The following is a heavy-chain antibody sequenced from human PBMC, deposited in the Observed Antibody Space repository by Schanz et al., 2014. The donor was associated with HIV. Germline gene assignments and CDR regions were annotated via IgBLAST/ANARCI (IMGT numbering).Heavy chain of an antibody. CDR3: AREAYYFDFWNGQYYYYGLDV. V-gene: IGHV3-7*01. J-gene: IGHJ6*02. Sequence: EEHLVESGGCLARPGGSLRLSCAASGFTFNTYWMTWVRQAPGKGLQWVANIRQDGGQTYYVDSVKGRFTISRDNTKNSLFLQMNSLKDDDTAVYYCAREAYYFDFWNGQYYYYGLDVWGQGTTVTVSS. D-gene: IGHD3-3*01. CDR1: GFTFNTYW. CDR2: IRQDGGQT.